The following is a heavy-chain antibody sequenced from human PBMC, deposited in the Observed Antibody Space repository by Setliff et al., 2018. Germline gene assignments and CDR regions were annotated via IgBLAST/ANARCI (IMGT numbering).Heavy chain of an antibody. V-gene: IGHV3-20*04. CDR2: INWDGRTT. CDR3: ALFGDRNTFPT. J-gene: IGHJ3*02. D-gene: IGHD3-16*01. CDR1: GFSVSAHG. Sequence: GGSLRLSCAASGFSVSAHGMNWVRQRPGKGLEWVSTINWDGRTTAYADSVKGRFTISRDNAKNSLYLQMNSLRAEDTALYYCALFGDRNTFPTWGQGTMVTV.